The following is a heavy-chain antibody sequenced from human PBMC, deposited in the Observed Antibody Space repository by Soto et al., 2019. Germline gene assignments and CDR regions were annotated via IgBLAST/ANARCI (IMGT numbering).Heavy chain of an antibody. CDR3: AREFSNYRNWFDP. CDR2: IYYSGST. Sequence: QVQLQESGPGLVKPSQTLSLTCTVSGGSISSGGYYWSWIRQHPGKGLEWIGYIYYSGSTYYNPSLTSRVTLSVDTSKNQFSLKLSSVTAADTAVYYCAREFSNYRNWFDPWGQGTLVTVSS. D-gene: IGHD4-4*01. V-gene: IGHV4-31*03. J-gene: IGHJ5*02. CDR1: GGSISSGGYY.